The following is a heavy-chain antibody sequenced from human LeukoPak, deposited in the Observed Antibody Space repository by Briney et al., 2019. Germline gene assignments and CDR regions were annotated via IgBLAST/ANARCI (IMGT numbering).Heavy chain of an antibody. CDR1: GFTFSSYG. CDR2: INPGGSET. Sequence: PGGSLRLSCAAPGFTFSSYGMTWVRQAQGRGKGEVANINPGGSETYYVDSVRDRFIVYRDNAKNSLYLQMITLRADDTAVYYCARDQIMDPSWGQGTMVIVSS. CDR3: ARDQIMDPS. V-gene: IGHV3-7*01. D-gene: IGHD3-16*01. J-gene: IGHJ3*01.